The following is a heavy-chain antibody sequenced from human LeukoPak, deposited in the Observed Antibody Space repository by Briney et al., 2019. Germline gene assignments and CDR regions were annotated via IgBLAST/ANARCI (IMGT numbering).Heavy chain of an antibody. J-gene: IGHJ4*02. CDR2: GGTT. CDR3: ARDAFMGY. V-gene: IGHV3-53*01. D-gene: IGHD3-10*01. Sequence: GGTTYYADSVRCPITSSIDNSKNTLYHQMNSLRAEDTALYDCARDAFMGYWGQGTLVTVSS.